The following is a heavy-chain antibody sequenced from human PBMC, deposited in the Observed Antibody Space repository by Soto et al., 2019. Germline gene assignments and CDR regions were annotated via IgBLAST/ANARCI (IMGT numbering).Heavy chain of an antibody. V-gene: IGHV1-18*01. J-gene: IGHJ4*02. CDR2: ISAHNGNT. Sequence: QVHLVQSGAEVKKPGASVKVSCKGSGYTFTSYGITWVRQAPGQGLEWMGWISAHNGNTDYAQKLQGRVTVTRDTATSTAYMELRSLRADDTAVYYCARGRNGDYWGQGARVTNSS. CDR1: GYTFTSYG. D-gene: IGHD1-1*01. CDR3: ARGRNGDY.